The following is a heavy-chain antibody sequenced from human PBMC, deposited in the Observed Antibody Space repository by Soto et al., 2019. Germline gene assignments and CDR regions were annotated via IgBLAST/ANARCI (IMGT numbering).Heavy chain of an antibody. D-gene: IGHD3-10*01. J-gene: IGHJ3*02. CDR3: AATYHYISGSNGYAFDI. CDR2: IYPGDSDT. CDR1: GYSFSSHW. Sequence: HGESLKISCQGSGYSFSSHWIGWVRQMPGKGLEWMGIIYPGDSDTKYSPSFQGQVTISADKSISAAYLQWSSLKASDTAMYYCAATYHYISGSNGYAFDIWGQGTMVTVSS. V-gene: IGHV5-51*01.